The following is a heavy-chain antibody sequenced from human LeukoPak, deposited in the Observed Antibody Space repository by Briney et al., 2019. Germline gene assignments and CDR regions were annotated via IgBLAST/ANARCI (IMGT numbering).Heavy chain of an antibody. D-gene: IGHD6-13*01. Sequence: KPSETLSLTCTVSGGSISSSSYYWGWIRQPLGKGLEWIGSIYYSGSTYYNPSLKSRVTISVDTSKNQFSLKLSSVTAADTAVYYCARDSLQQPPRGMDVWGQGTTVTVSS. CDR1: GGSISSSSYY. CDR2: IYYSGST. CDR3: ARDSLQQPPRGMDV. J-gene: IGHJ6*02. V-gene: IGHV4-39*07.